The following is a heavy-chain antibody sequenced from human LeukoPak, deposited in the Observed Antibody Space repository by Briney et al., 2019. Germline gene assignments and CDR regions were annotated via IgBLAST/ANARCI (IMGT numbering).Heavy chain of an antibody. CDR2: INWNGGIT. J-gene: IGHJ2*01. D-gene: IGHD5-18*01. CDR1: GFTSDDSD. CDR3: ASGNSYGRNWYFDL. V-gene: IGHV3-20*04. Sequence: GGSLRLSCEASGFTSDDSDMSWVRQTPGKGLEWVSGINWNGGITVYTDSVKYADSVKGRFTVSRDNAKNSLYLQMNGLRAEDTALYYCASGNSYGRNWYFDLWGRGTLVTVSS.